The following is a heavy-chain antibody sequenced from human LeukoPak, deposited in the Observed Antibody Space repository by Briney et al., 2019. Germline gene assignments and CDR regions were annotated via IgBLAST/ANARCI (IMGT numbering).Heavy chain of an antibody. CDR1: GGTFSSYA. D-gene: IGHD2-15*01. Sequence: ASVKVSCKASGGTFSSYAISWVRQAPGQGLEWMGGIIPIFGTANYAQKFQGRVTITADESTSTAYMELSSLRSEDTAVYYCAGSGGRDYGMDVWGQGTTVTVSS. CDR2: IIPIFGTA. V-gene: IGHV1-69*13. CDR3: AGSGGRDYGMDV. J-gene: IGHJ6*02.